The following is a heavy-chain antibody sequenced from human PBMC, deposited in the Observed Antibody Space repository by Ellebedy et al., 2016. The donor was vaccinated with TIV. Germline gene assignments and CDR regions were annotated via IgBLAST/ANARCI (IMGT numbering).Heavy chain of an antibody. CDR3: ARGGQQLLSGYYYYCGMDV. V-gene: IGHV3-13*01. J-gene: IGHJ6*02. CDR1: GFTFSSYD. D-gene: IGHD6-13*01. CDR2: IGTAGDT. Sequence: PGGSLRLSCAASGFTFSSYDMHWVRQPTGKGLECVSAIGTAGDTYYPGSVKGRFTISRDNAKNSLYLQMNSLRAGDKAVYYCARGGQQLLSGYYYYCGMDVWGQGTTVTVSS.